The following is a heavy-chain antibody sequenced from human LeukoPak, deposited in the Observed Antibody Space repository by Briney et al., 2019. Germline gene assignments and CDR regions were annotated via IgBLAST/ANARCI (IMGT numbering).Heavy chain of an antibody. CDR1: GGSISSYY. Sequence: PSETLSLTCTVSGGSISSYYWSWIRQPPGKGLEWVGYIYYTGSTSYNPSLKSRVTISVDTSKNQFSLKLSSVTAADTSVYYCANWGYSGSYVDYWGQGTLVTVSS. CDR3: ANWGYSGSYVDY. V-gene: IGHV4-59*01. D-gene: IGHD1-26*01. J-gene: IGHJ4*02. CDR2: IYYTGST.